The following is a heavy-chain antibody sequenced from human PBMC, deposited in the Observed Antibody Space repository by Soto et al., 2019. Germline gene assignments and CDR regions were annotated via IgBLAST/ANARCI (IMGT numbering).Heavy chain of an antibody. V-gene: IGHV5-51*01. D-gene: IGHD6-19*01. J-gene: IGHJ3*02. CDR2: MYPGDSDT. Sequence: GESLKISCKGSGYSFTNYWIGWVRQMPGKGLEWMGIMYPGDSDTIYSPPFQGQVTISVDKSTNTAYLQWSSLKASDTAMYYCARGVVVAGTTNGFDIWGQGTMVTVSS. CDR1: GYSFTNYW. CDR3: ARGVVVAGTTNGFDI.